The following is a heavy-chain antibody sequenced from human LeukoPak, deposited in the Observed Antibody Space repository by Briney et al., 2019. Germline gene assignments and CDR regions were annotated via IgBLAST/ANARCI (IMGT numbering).Heavy chain of an antibody. CDR3: AKDIGTISGVVIDAFDI. D-gene: IGHD3-3*01. J-gene: IGHJ3*02. V-gene: IGHV3-43*01. CDR2: ISWDGGST. Sequence: GGSLRLSCAASGFTFDDYTMHWVRQAPGKGLEWVSLISWDGGSTYYADSVKGRFTISRDNSKNSLYLQMNSLRTEDTALYYCAKDIGTISGVVIDAFDIWGQGTMVTVSS. CDR1: GFTFDDYT.